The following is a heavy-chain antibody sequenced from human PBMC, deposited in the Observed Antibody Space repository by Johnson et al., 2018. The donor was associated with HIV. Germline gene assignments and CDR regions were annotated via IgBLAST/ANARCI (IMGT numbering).Heavy chain of an antibody. CDR1: GFTFSSYA. D-gene: IGHD1-26*01. CDR2: IYTGGST. J-gene: IGHJ3*02. CDR3: ARLTWDQNRGWDAFDI. Sequence: VQLVESGGGLVQPGGSLRLSCAASGFTFSSYAMNWVRQAPGKGLEWVSVIYTGGSTYYADSLTGRSTISRDTSKNTLSLQMNSRRAEDTAVYYCARLTWDQNRGWDAFDIWGQGTMVTVSS. V-gene: IGHV3-66*02.